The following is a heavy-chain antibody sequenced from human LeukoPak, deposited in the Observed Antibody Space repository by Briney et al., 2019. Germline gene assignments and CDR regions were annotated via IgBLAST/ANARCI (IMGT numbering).Heavy chain of an antibody. CDR1: GFSVGSNY. D-gene: IGHD1-1*01. CDR2: IYSDGSI. Sequence: GGSLRLSCAASGFSVGSNYISWVRQAPGKGLEWVSMIYSDGSIFHADSVKGRFTMSRDNSRNTLDLQMNSLRVEDTAVYFCARDRRRLRGMNGDGDAFDIWGQGTMVTVSS. J-gene: IGHJ3*02. CDR3: ARDRRRLRGMNGDGDAFDI. V-gene: IGHV3-53*01.